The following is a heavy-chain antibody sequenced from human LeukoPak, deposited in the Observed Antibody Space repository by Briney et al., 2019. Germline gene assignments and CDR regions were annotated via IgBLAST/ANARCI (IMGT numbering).Heavy chain of an antibody. CDR2: IYYTGST. V-gene: IGHV4-30-4*02. CDR1: GGSISGGDYY. Sequence: PSETLSLTCTVSGGSISGGDYYWSWIRQPPGEGLEWIAYIYYTGSTYYNPSLKSRVTIAADTSKNQFSLKLSSVTAADTAVYYCAGTTFDIVGATTTGNPWGQGTLVTVSS. CDR3: AGTTFDIVGATTTGNP. J-gene: IGHJ5*02. D-gene: IGHD1-26*01.